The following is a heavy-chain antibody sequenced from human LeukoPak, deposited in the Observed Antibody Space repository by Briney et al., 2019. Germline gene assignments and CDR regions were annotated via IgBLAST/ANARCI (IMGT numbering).Heavy chain of an antibody. J-gene: IGHJ6*02. CDR1: GFSLSTSGMC. V-gene: IGHV2-70*01. Sequence: SGPTLVNPTQTLTLTCTFSGFSLSTSGMCVSWIRQPPGKALEWLALIDWDDDNYYSTSLKTRLTISKDTSKNQVVLTMTNMDPVDTATYYCARIIVPAALGYYYGMDVWGQGTTVTVSS. CDR2: IDWDDDN. D-gene: IGHD2-2*01. CDR3: ARIIVPAALGYYYGMDV.